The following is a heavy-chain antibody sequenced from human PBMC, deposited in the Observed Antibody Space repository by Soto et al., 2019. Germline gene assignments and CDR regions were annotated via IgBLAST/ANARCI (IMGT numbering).Heavy chain of an antibody. D-gene: IGHD2-2*01. J-gene: IGHJ4*02. CDR2: VHYTGSS. CDR3: ARKSTTNYFDY. V-gene: IGHV4-59*11. Sequence: NPSETLSLTCTVSGAPISGHYWSWIRQPPGKDLEWIGWVHYTGSSNYNPSLKSRVTISVDTSKNLFSLMLNSVTAADTAVYYCARKSTTNYFDYWGQGALVTVSS. CDR1: GAPISGHY.